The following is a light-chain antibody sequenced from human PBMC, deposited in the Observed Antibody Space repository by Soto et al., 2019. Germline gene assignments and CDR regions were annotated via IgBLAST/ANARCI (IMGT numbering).Light chain of an antibody. J-gene: IGLJ2*01. V-gene: IGLV1-40*01. CDR1: SSDIGAGYR. CDR2: DNT. Sequence: VLTQPPSVSVAPGEMVTISCTGSSSDIGAGYRVRWYQQVPGTAPKLLIYDNTNRPSGVPARFSGSNSGTSASLAISGLQAEDEDDYYCQSFDKYLSAVVFGGGTKVTVL. CDR3: QSFDKYLSAVV.